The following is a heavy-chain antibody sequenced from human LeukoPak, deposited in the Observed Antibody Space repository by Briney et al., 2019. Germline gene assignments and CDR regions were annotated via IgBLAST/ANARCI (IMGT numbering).Heavy chain of an antibody. CDR1: DSSFTTYW. Sequence: GASMNSSKEAADSSFTTYWIGWVRQLPGKGLEWMGIIYPGDSDIKYSPSFQGQVTISADKSISTAYPQWSSLKASDAAVYYCARLSNDWSLDYWGQGTLVTVSS. J-gene: IGHJ4*02. D-gene: IGHD3-9*01. CDR2: IYPGDSDI. V-gene: IGHV5-51*01. CDR3: ARLSNDWSLDY.